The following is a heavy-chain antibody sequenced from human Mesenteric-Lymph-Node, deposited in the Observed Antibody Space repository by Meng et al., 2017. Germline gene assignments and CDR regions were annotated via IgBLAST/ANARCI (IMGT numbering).Heavy chain of an antibody. V-gene: IGHV3-11*01. CDR1: GFDFSDYQ. Sequence: QVELVESGGGLVKPGGSLRVSCEASGFDFSDYQMSWIRHVSGKGLEWVACIGTSGSPIYYADSVGGRFTFSRDNAEKSLYLQMNSLRVEDTAVYYCARGCTGPDYWGQGTLVTVSS. CDR2: IGTSGSPI. CDR3: ARGCTGPDY. D-gene: IGHD2-8*01. J-gene: IGHJ4*02.